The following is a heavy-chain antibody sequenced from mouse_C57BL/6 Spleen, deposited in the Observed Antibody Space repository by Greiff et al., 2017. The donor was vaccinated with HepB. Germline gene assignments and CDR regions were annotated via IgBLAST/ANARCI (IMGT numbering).Heavy chain of an antibody. CDR1: GYAFSSYW. V-gene: IGHV1-80*01. D-gene: IGHD1-1*01. J-gene: IGHJ3*01. CDR2: IYPGDGDT. CDR3: ARRYYYGSSLPWFAY. Sequence: VMLVESGAELVKPGASVKISCKASGYAFSSYWMNWVKQRPGKGLEWIGQIYPGDGDTNYNGKFKGKATLTADKSSSTAYMQLSSLTSEDSAVYFCARRYYYGSSLPWFAYWGQGTLVTVSA.